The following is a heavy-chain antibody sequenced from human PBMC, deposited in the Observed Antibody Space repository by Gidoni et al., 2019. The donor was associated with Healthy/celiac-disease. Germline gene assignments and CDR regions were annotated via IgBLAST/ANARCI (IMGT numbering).Heavy chain of an antibody. CDR3: ARDSDYYDSSGYYGFDY. Sequence: EVQLVESGGGLVKPGGSLRLSCAASGFTFSSYSMNWVRQAPGKGLEWVSSSSSSSSYIYYADSVKGRFTISRDNAKNSLYLQMNSLRAEDTAVYYCARDSDYYDSSGYYGFDYWGQGTLVTVSS. V-gene: IGHV3-21*01. CDR1: GFTFSSYS. J-gene: IGHJ4*02. D-gene: IGHD3-22*01. CDR2: SSSSSSYI.